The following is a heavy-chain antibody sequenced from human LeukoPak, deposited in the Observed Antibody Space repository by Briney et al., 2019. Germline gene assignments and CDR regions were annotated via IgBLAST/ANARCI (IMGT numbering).Heavy chain of an antibody. CDR3: AREQAYWFGP. CDR2: IYPAGTT. CDR1: GFTVSNSY. D-gene: IGHD2-21*01. Sequence: PGGSLRLSCAASGFTVSNSYMNWVRQAPGKGLEWVSFIYPAGTTSYADSVKGRFTIPRDSSTNTLHLQMNSLRADDTAVYYCAREQAYWFGPWGQGSLVTVSS. V-gene: IGHV3-53*01. J-gene: IGHJ5*02.